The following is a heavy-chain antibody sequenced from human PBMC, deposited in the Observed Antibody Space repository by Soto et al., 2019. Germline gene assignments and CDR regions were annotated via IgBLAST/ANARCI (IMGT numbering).Heavy chain of an antibody. CDR3: ARKLVVSGWFDT. D-gene: IGHD2-15*01. CDR1: GGSISSYY. V-gene: IGHV4-59*01. Sequence: QVQLQESGPGLVKPSETLSLTCTVSGGSISSYYWSWIRQPPGKGLEWIGYIYYSGSTNYNPSLKSGVTISVDTSKNQFALKLSSVTAADTAVYYCARKLVVSGWFDTWGQGTLVTVSS. J-gene: IGHJ5*02. CDR2: IYYSGST.